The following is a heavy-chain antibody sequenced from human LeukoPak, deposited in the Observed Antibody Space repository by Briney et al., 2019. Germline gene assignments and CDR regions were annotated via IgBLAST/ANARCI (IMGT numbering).Heavy chain of an antibody. Sequence: GESLKISCKGSGYSFTSYWIGWVRQLPGKGLEWMGIIYPGDSDTRYSPSFQGQVTISADKSISTAYLQWSSLKASDTAMYYCARRRYCSSTSCYFYFDYWGQGTLVTVSS. CDR3: ARRRYCSSTSCYFYFDY. CDR2: IYPGDSDT. J-gene: IGHJ4*02. CDR1: GYSFTSYW. V-gene: IGHV5-51*01. D-gene: IGHD2-2*01.